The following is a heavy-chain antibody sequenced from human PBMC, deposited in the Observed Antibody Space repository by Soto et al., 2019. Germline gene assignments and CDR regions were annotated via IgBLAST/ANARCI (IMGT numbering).Heavy chain of an antibody. J-gene: IGHJ6*02. Sequence: ASVKVSCKASGYRFTDYHIHWVRQAPGQGLEWLGRINPKSGGTSTAQKFQGWVTMTRDRSISTVYMELTRLRSDDTAVYFCARGHSTDCSNGVCSFFYNHEMDVWGQGTTVTVSS. D-gene: IGHD2-8*01. V-gene: IGHV1-2*04. CDR1: GYRFTDYH. CDR2: INPKSGGT. CDR3: ARGHSTDCSNGVCSFFYNHEMDV.